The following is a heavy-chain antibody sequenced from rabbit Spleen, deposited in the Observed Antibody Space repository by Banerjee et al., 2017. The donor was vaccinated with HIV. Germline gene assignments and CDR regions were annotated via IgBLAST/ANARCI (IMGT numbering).Heavy chain of an antibody. CDR2: IEPIFGTT. Sequence: VESGGDLVKPGASLTLTCTASGFSFSSSYYMCWVRQAPGKGLEWIGLIEPIFGTTYYANWVNGRFTISSHNAQNTLYLQVKSLTAADTATYFCARDGTSSDYRTYFRLWGPGTLVTVS. CDR1: GFSFSSSYY. D-gene: IGHD2-1*01. J-gene: IGHJ4*01. V-gene: IGHV1S40*01. CDR3: ARDGTSSDYRTYFRL.